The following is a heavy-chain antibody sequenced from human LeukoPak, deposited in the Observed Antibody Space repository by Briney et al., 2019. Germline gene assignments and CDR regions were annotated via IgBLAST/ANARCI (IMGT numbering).Heavy chain of an antibody. CDR2: ISSGSGTI. CDR1: GFTFSSHS. V-gene: IGHV3-48*01. Sequence: GGSLRLSCEVSGFTFSSHSMNWVRQAPGKGLEWVSYISSGSGTIYYADSVKGRFTIARDDAKNSLYLQMNSLRAEDTAVYYCARDLGFDYYDSSTLRWFDPWGQGTLVTVSS. J-gene: IGHJ5*02. D-gene: IGHD3-22*01. CDR3: ARDLGFDYYDSSTLRWFDP.